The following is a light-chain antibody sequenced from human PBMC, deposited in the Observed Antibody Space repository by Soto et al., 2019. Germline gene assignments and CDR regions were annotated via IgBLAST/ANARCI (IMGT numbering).Light chain of an antibody. Sequence: EIVLTQSPGTLSLSPGERATLSCRASQSVSSNLAWYQQKAGQAPRLLIYGASTRATGIPARFSGSGSGTEFTLTISSLEPADFGLYYCQQRLNWPPGFGQGTKVDIK. CDR3: QQRLNWPPG. J-gene: IGKJ1*01. CDR1: QSVSSN. V-gene: IGKV3-11*01. CDR2: GAS.